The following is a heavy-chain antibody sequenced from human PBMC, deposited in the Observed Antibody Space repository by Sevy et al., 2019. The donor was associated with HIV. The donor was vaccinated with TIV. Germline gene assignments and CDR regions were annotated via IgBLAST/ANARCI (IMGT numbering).Heavy chain of an antibody. CDR2: IGGSGGYT. CDR1: GFTFSNFA. D-gene: IGHD6-13*01. CDR3: AKKMGGGSGIALLIDY. J-gene: IGHJ4*02. Sequence: GGSLRLSCAASGFTFSNFAMGWVRQAPGKGLEWISAIGGSGGYTYYADSVKGRFTISRDNSKNTLYLQMNSLRAEDTAVLDCAKKMGGGSGIALLIDYWGLGTLVTVSS. V-gene: IGHV3-23*01.